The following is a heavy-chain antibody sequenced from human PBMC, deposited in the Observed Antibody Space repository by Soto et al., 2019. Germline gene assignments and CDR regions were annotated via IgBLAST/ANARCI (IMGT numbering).Heavy chain of an antibody. CDR1: GFTFSSYG. CDR3: AKDKYGIAAAGLTYYWYFDL. V-gene: IGHV3-30*18. D-gene: IGHD6-13*01. J-gene: IGHJ2*01. Sequence: ESGGGVVQPGRSLRLSCAASGFTFSSYGMHWVRQAPGKGLEWVAVISYDGSNKYYADSVKGRFTISRDNSKHTLYLQMNSLRAEDTAVYYCAKDKYGIAAAGLTYYWYFDLWGRGTLVTVSS. CDR2: ISYDGSNK.